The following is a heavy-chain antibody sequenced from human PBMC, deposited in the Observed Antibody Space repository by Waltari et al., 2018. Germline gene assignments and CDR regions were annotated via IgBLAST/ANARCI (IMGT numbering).Heavy chain of an antibody. D-gene: IGHD3-3*01. J-gene: IGHJ4*02. CDR2: ISSSSSTI. CDR3: AREDTYYDFWSGGYQNDY. CDR1: GFTFSSYS. Sequence: EVQLVESGGGLVQPGGSLRLSCAASGFTFSSYSMNWVRQAPGKGLEWVSYISSSSSTIYYADSVKGRFTISRDNAKNSLYLQMNSLRAEDTAVYYCAREDTYYDFWSGGYQNDYWGQGTLVTVSS. V-gene: IGHV3-48*04.